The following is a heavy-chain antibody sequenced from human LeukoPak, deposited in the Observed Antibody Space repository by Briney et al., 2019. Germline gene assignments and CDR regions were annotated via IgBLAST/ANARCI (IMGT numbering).Heavy chain of an antibody. CDR2: IIPIFGTA. CDR1: GGTFSSYA. Sequence: SVKVSCKASGGTFSSYAISWVRQAPGQGLEWMGGIIPIFGTANYAQKFQGRVTITADESSSTAYMELSSLRSEDTAVYYCASVLLWFGELMDYWGQGTLVTVSS. D-gene: IGHD3-10*01. CDR3: ASVLLWFGELMDY. V-gene: IGHV1-69*13. J-gene: IGHJ4*02.